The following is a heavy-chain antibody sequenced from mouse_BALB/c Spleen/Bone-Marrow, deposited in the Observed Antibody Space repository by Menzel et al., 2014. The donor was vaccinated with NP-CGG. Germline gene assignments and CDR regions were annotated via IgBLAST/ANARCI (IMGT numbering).Heavy chain of an antibody. Sequence: DVKLVESGGGLVTSGGPLKLSCAASGFCFNSYGMSWVRQTPEKRLEWVATISGGGSYNFYPDSVKGRFTISKNNAKNNLFLQLISLRSEDTALYYCSRHAFYDQSEVSFVYWGQGTLVTVSS. J-gene: IGHJ3*01. CDR2: ISGGGSYN. CDR1: GFCFNSYG. D-gene: IGHD2-3*01. CDR3: SRHAFYDQSEVSFVY. V-gene: IGHV5-9-2*01.